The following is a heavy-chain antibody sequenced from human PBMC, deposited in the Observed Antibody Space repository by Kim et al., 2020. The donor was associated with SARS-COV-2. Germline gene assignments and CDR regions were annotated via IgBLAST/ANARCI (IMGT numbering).Heavy chain of an antibody. V-gene: IGHV4-34*01. CDR2: INHSGST. J-gene: IGHJ4*02. Sequence: SETLSLTCAVYGGSFSGYYWSWIRQPPGKGLEWIGEINHSGSTNYNPSLKSRVTISVDTSKNQFSLKLSSVTAADTAVYYCARGRRIDYWGQGTLVTVSS. CDR3: ARGRRIDY. CDR1: GGSFSGYY.